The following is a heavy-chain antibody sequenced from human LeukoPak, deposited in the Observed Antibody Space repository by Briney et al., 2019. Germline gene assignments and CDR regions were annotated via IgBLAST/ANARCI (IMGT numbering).Heavy chain of an antibody. CDR1: GYTFTGYY. V-gene: IGHV1-2*02. CDR2: INPNSGGT. D-gene: IGHD6-13*01. Sequence: GASVKVSCKASGYTFTGYYMHWVRQAPGQGLEWMGWINPNSGGTNYAQKFQGRVTMTRDTSISTAYMELSRLRSDDTAVYYCARQGYKIYSSSWYLDNWFDPWGQGTLVTVSS. J-gene: IGHJ5*02. CDR3: ARQGYKIYSSSWYLDNWFDP.